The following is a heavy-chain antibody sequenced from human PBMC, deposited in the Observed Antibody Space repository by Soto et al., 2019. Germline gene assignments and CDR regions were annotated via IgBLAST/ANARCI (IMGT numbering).Heavy chain of an antibody. Sequence: QVQLVQSGAEVKKPGASVKVSCKASGYTFTNYDINWVRQATGQGLEWMGWMNPKSGNTGYAQQVQGRVTMTRSTSISTAYMELSSLRSEDTAIYYCVRVYGEIDYWGQGTLVTVSS. D-gene: IGHD4-17*01. CDR1: GYTFTNYD. CDR3: VRVYGEIDY. J-gene: IGHJ4*02. CDR2: MNPKSGNT. V-gene: IGHV1-8*01.